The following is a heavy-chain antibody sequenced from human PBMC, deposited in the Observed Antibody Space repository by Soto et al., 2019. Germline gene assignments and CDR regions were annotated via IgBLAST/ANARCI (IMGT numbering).Heavy chain of an antibody. V-gene: IGHV1-18*01. J-gene: IGHJ6*02. Sequence: QVQLVQSGAEVKKLGASVKVSCKASGYTFTNYGISWVRQAPGQGLEWMGWISTYNGHTTSAQQLQGRLTMTTDTSTSTASMELRSLRSDDASVYFCARDWGQQWLAYGLAVFGQGATVTVSS. CDR3: ARDWGQQWLAYGLAV. CDR1: GYTFTNYG. D-gene: IGHD6-19*01. CDR2: ISTYNGHT.